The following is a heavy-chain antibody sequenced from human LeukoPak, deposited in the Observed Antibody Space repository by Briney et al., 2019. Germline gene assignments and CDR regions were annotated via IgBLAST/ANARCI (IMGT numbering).Heavy chain of an antibody. V-gene: IGHV4-4*07. CDR2: IYTSGST. J-gene: IGHJ4*02. Sequence: SETPSPTCTVSGGSISSYYWSWIRQPAGKGLEWIGRIYTSGSTNYNPSLKSRVTMSVGTSKNQFSLKLSSVTAADTAVYYCARGLRYSSSWYHGYYFDYWGQGTLVTVSS. CDR1: GGSISSYY. D-gene: IGHD6-13*01. CDR3: ARGLRYSSSWYHGYYFDY.